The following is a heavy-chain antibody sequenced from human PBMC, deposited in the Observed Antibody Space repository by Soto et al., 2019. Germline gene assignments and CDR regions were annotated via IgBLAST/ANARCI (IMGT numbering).Heavy chain of an antibody. CDR2: IYYSGST. J-gene: IGHJ4*02. D-gene: IGHD3-10*01. V-gene: IGHV4-39*01. CDR3: AGPMVRGAAIDY. CDR1: GGSISSSSYY. Sequence: SETLSLTCTVSGGSISSSSYYWGWIRQPPGKGLEWIGSIYYSGSTYYNPSLKSRVTISVDTSKNQFSLKLSSVTAADTAVYYGAGPMVRGAAIDYWGQGTLVTVSS.